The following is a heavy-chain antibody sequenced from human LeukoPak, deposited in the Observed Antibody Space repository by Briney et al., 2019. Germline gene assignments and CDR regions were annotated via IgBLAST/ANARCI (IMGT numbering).Heavy chain of an antibody. D-gene: IGHD3-10*01. CDR2: IKQDGSEK. J-gene: IGHJ5*02. CDR1: GFTFSSYS. Sequence: GGSLRLSCAASGFTFSSYSMNWVRQAPGKGLEWVANIKQDGSEKYYVDSVKGRFTISRDNAKNSLYLQMNSLRAEDTAVYYCARDPDYYGSGSMDWFDPWGQGTLVTVSS. CDR3: ARDPDYYGSGSMDWFDP. V-gene: IGHV3-7*01.